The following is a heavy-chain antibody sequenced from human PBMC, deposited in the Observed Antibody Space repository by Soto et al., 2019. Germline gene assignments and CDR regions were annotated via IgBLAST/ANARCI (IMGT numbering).Heavy chain of an antibody. CDR3: AKFSVSVVAATPKGYAY. D-gene: IGHD2-15*01. CDR2: ISGSGGST. CDR1: GFTFSSYA. V-gene: IGHV3-23*01. J-gene: IGHJ4*02. Sequence: PGGSLRLSCAASGFTFSSYAMSWVRQAPGKGLEWVSAISGSGGSTYYADSVKGRFTISRDNSKNTLYLQMNSLRAEDTAVYYCAKFSVSVVAATPKGYAYWGQGTLVTVSS.